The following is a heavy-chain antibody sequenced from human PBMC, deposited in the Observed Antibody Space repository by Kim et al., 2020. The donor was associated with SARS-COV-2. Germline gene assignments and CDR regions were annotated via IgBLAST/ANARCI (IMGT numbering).Heavy chain of an antibody. CDR2: IYPGDSDT. V-gene: IGHV5-51*01. CDR1: GYSFTSYW. J-gene: IGHJ4*02. D-gene: IGHD5-18*01. CDR3: ARHTGSFHVDTAIDY. Sequence: GESLKISCKGSGYSFTSYWIGWVRQMPGKGLEWMGIIYPGDSDTRYSPSFQGQVTISADKSISTAYLQWSSLKASDTAMYYCARHTGSFHVDTAIDYWGQGTLVTVSS.